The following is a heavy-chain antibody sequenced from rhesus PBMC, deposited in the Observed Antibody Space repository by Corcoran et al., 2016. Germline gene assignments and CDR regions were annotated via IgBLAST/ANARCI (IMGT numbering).Heavy chain of an antibody. CDR1: GGSISSNY. CDR2: IYGSGSSP. Sequence: QVQLQESGPGLVKPLETLSLTCAISGGSISSNYWSWIRQPPGKGLGWFGDIYGSGSSPNYHPSLNSRVTLSVDTSKNQFSLTLSSVTAADTAVYYCAWTSSYFDYWGQGVLVTVSS. V-gene: IGHV4S11*01. D-gene: IGHD2-15*01. CDR3: AWTSSYFDY. J-gene: IGHJ4*01.